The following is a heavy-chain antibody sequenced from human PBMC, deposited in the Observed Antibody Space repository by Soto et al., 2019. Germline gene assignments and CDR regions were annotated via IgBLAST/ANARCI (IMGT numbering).Heavy chain of an antibody. J-gene: IGHJ6*02. CDR1: GFTFSNYA. D-gene: IGHD6-13*01. Sequence: PGGSLRLSCAASGFTFSNYAMTWVRQAPGKGLEWVSAIGSSGVSSTIYYADSVKGRFTISRDNSKNTLYLQMDSLRAEDTAVYYCAKAGSSSWYVGPYYYYGMDVWGQGTTVTVSS. V-gene: IGHV3-23*01. CDR2: IGSSGVSSTI. CDR3: AKAGSSSWYVGPYYYYGMDV.